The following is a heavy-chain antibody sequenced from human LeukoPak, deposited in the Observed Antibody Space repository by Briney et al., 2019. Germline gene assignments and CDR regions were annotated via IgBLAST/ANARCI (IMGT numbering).Heavy chain of an antibody. Sequence: SETLSLTCAVYGGSFSGYYWSWIRQPPGKGLEWIGEINHSGSTNYNPSLKSRVTISVDTSKNQFSLKLSSVTAADTAVYYCARGRGQQLYYYYYYGMDVWGQGTTVTVSS. D-gene: IGHD6-13*01. CDR3: ARGRGQQLYYYYYYGMDV. CDR2: INHSGST. J-gene: IGHJ6*02. V-gene: IGHV4-34*01. CDR1: GGSFSGYY.